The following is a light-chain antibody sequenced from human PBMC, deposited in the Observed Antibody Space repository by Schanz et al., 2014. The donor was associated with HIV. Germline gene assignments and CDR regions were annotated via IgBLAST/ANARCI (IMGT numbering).Light chain of an antibody. Sequence: QSALTQPPSASGSPGQSVTISCTGTSSDVGGYNYVSWYQQHPGKAPKLIIFEVSRRPSGVSNRFSGSKSGNTASLTISGLQPEDEADYFCSSYTDRRTVVFGGGTKLTVL. CDR1: SSDVGGYNY. CDR3: SSYTDRRTVV. V-gene: IGLV2-14*01. CDR2: EVS. J-gene: IGLJ3*02.